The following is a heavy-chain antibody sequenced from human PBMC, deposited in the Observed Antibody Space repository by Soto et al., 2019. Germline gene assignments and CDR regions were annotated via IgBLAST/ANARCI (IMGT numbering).Heavy chain of an antibody. D-gene: IGHD6-19*01. CDR1: GGSFSGYY. J-gene: IGHJ4*02. CDR2: INHSGST. Sequence: QVQLQQWGAGLLKPSETLSLTCAVYGGSFSGYYWSWIRQPPGKGLEWIGEINHSGSTNYNPSLKSRVTISVDTSKNQFSLKLSSVTAADTAVYYCARVIQWLRANVRYSSGWYFDYWGQGTLVTVSS. V-gene: IGHV4-34*01. CDR3: ARVIQWLRANVRYSSGWYFDY.